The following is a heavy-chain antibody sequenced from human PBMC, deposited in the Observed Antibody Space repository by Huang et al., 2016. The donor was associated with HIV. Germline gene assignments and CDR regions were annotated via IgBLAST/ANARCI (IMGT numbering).Heavy chain of an antibody. D-gene: IGHD3-22*01. Sequence: QIQLMQSGPELKQPGASVKVSCKASGYTFTSYGITWVRQAPGQGPEWMGGISATCGDTEYAQKFQGRVTLTTDTSTNIAYMELRSLRSDDTAKYYCARDPKYHRIGYYRQRRGIDIWGQGTMVIVSS. V-gene: IGHV1-18*01. J-gene: IGHJ3*02. CDR2: ISATCGDT. CDR3: ARDPKYHRIGYYRQRRGIDI. CDR1: GYTFTSYG.